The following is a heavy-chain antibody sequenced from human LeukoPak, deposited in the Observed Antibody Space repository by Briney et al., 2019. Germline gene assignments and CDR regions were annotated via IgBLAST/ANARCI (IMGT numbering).Heavy chain of an antibody. CDR2: IYPGDSNT. Sequence: GESLKISCKGSGYSSTNYWIGWVRQMPGKGLEWMGIIYPGDSNTKYSPSVQGQVTISADKSISTAYLHCRSLKASDTAMYYCARGYCSSTSCYDAFDIWGQGTMVTVSS. V-gene: IGHV5-51*01. CDR1: GYSSTNYW. J-gene: IGHJ3*02. D-gene: IGHD2-2*01. CDR3: ARGYCSSTSCYDAFDI.